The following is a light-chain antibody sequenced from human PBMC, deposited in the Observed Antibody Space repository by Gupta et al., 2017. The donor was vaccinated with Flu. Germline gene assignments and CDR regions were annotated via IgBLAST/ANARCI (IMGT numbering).Light chain of an antibody. V-gene: IGKV3-20*01. CDR2: GTS. CDR1: PSLKNHL. CDR3: PQDRISLYT. Sequence: GTLSLSRRRRATHSCRASPSLKNHLLTWYTQTPGQAPRLLLCGTSSRGSGIPDRFSGSGSETDFTLTLRRLAREGFAMYYCPQDRISLYTFGQRTKMENK. J-gene: IGKJ2*01.